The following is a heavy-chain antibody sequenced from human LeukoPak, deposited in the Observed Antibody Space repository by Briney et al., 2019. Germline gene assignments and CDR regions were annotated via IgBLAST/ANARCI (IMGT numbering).Heavy chain of an antibody. J-gene: IGHJ4*02. Sequence: SSETLSLTCTVSGGSIRNYYWSWIRQPAGKGLEWIGRIYTSGSTNYNPSLKSRVTMSVDTSKNRFSLKLSSVTAADTAVYYCAGTGSGWWYFDYWGQGTLVTVSS. V-gene: IGHV4-4*07. D-gene: IGHD6-19*01. CDR2: IYTSGST. CDR3: AGTGSGWWYFDY. CDR1: GGSIRNYY.